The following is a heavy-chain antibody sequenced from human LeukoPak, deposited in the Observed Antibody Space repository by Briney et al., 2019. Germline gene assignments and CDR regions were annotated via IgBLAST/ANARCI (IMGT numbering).Heavy chain of an antibody. Sequence: PGGSLRLSCAASGFTFSSYSMNWVRHAPGKGLEWVSSISSSSTYIYYEDSVKGRFTISRDNAKNSLYLQMNSLRAEDTAVYYCANKKGNDFWTGYYAFDFWGQGTLVTVPS. CDR3: ANKKGNDFWTGYYAFDF. CDR1: GFTFSSYS. V-gene: IGHV3-21*01. J-gene: IGHJ4*02. CDR2: ISSSSTYI. D-gene: IGHD3/OR15-3a*01.